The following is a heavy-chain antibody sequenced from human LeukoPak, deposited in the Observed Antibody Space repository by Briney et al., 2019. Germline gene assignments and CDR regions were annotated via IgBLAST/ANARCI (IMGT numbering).Heavy chain of an antibody. CDR3: ARGRVLRYFDWLSTDFDY. V-gene: IGHV3-64*01. Sequence: GGSLRLSCAASGFTFSSYAMHWVRQAPGKGLEYVSAISGNGGSTYYANSVKGRFTISRDNSKNTLYLQMGSLRAEDMAVYYCARGRVLRYFDWLSTDFDYWGQGTLVTVSS. CDR2: ISGNGGST. J-gene: IGHJ4*02. D-gene: IGHD3-9*01. CDR1: GFTFSSYA.